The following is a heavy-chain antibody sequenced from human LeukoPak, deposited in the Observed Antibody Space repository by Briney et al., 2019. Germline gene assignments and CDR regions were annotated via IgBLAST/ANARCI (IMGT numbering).Heavy chain of an antibody. CDR2: FYTSGGT. V-gene: IGHV4-4*07. Sequence: SEALSVTCTVPDGSLISYYWSWIRQPAGKGLEWIGRFYTSGGTTYNPSLQSRVTISVDTSKNQFSLKLTSVTAADTTEYYLSKDSGYDILTGYYTIFDSWGQGTLVTVSS. CDR3: SKDSGYDILTGYYTIFDS. J-gene: IGHJ4*02. D-gene: IGHD3-9*01. CDR1: DGSLISYY.